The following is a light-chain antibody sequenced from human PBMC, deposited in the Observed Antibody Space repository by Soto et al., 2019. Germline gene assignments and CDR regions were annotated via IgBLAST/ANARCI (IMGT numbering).Light chain of an antibody. CDR1: QSVYSDY. CDR2: GAS. CDR3: LQYGSAPRT. J-gene: IGKJ1*01. Sequence: NVLTQSPGTLALSPGERGTLSCRASQSVYSDYLAWYQQKPGQAPRLLIYGASSRATGIPDRFSGSGSGTDFTLTISRLEPEDFAVYYCLQYGSAPRTFGQGTKVEVK. V-gene: IGKV3-20*01.